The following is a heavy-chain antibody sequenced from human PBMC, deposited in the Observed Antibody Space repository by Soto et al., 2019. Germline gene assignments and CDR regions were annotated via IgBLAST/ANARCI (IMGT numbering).Heavy chain of an antibody. D-gene: IGHD3-9*01. CDR3: ARGPLRYFDWLLKWNFQH. V-gene: IGHV1-3*01. J-gene: IGHJ1*01. CDR1: GYTFTNYA. Sequence: GASVKVSCKASGYTFTNYAMHWVRQAPGQRLEWMGWIDAGNGNTKYSQKFQGRVTITRDTSASTAYMELSSLRSEDTAVYYCARGPLRYFDWLLKWNFQHWGQGTLVTVSS. CDR2: IDAGNGNT.